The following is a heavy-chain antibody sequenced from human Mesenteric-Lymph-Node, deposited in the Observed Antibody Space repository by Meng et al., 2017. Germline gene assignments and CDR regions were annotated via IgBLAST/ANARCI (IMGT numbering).Heavy chain of an antibody. V-gene: IGHV1-69*05. CDR1: GGTFSSYA. CDR2: IIPIFGTA. CDR3: ARDLVGSTMGDY. D-gene: IGHD1-26*01. Sequence: SVKVSCKASGGTFSSYAISWVRQAPGQGLEWMGGIIPIFGTANYAQKFQGRVTITTDESTSTAYMELSSLTSDDTAVYYCARDLVGSTMGDYWGQGTLVTVSS. J-gene: IGHJ4*02.